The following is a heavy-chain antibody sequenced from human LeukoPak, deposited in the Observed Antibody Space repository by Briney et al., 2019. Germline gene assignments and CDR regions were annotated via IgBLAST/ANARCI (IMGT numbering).Heavy chain of an antibody. D-gene: IGHD3-16*01. V-gene: IGHV3-74*01. CDR3: ARDFLHLGG. CDR1: GFTFSSYW. J-gene: IGHJ3*01. Sequence: GGSLRLSCAASGFTFSSYWMHWVRQAPGKGLVWVSRIKTDGSNTNYANSVKGRFTISRDNAKNTLYLQMSSLRAEDTAVYYCARDFLHLGGWGQGTMVTVSS. CDR2: IKTDGSNT.